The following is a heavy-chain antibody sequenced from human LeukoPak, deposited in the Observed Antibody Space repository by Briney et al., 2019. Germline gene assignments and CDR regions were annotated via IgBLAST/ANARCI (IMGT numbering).Heavy chain of an antibody. D-gene: IGHD6-13*01. Sequence: GASVKVSCKASGYTFTSYAMHWVRQAPGQRLEWMGWINAGNGNTKYSQKFQGRVTITRDTSASTAYMELSSLRSEDTAVYYCARDRARYSSSWQFDYWGQGTLVTVSS. CDR1: GYTFTSYA. J-gene: IGHJ4*02. CDR2: INAGNGNT. V-gene: IGHV1-3*01. CDR3: ARDRARYSSSWQFDY.